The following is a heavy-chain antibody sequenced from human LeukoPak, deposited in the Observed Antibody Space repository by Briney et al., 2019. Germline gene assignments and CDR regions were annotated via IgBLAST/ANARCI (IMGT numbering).Heavy chain of an antibody. V-gene: IGHV3-48*03. Sequence: PGGSLRLSCAASGFTFSSYEMNWVRQAPGKGLEWVSYISSSGSTIYYADSVKGRFTISRDNAKNSLYLQMNSLRAEDTAVYYCARDGPYSGSYDFDYWGQGTLVTVSS. D-gene: IGHD1-26*01. CDR2: ISSSGSTI. J-gene: IGHJ4*02. CDR3: ARDGPYSGSYDFDY. CDR1: GFTFSSYE.